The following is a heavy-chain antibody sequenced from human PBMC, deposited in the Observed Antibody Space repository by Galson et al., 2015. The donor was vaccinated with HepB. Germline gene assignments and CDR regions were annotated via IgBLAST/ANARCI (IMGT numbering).Heavy chain of an antibody. CDR2: IRSKANSYAT. CDR3: ARHSGYDHYYFDY. Sequence: SLRLSCAASGFTFSGSAMHWVRQASGKGLEWVGRIRSKANSYATAYAASVKGRFTISRDNAKNSLYLQMNSLRAEDTAVYYCARHSGYDHYYFDYWGQGTLVTVSS. D-gene: IGHD5-12*01. CDR1: GFTFSGSA. V-gene: IGHV3-73*01. J-gene: IGHJ4*02.